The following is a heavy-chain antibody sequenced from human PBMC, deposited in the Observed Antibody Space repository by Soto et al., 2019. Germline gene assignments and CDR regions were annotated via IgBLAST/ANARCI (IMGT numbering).Heavy chain of an antibody. V-gene: IGHV4-34*01. Sequence: SETLSLTXAVYGGSFSDYYWTWIRQPPGKGLEWIGEINHSGSTNYNPSLKSRVTISVDTSKKQFSLRLSSVTAADTAVFYCARRGTLFGVDSNWFDPWGQGTLVTVSS. D-gene: IGHD3-3*01. CDR1: GGSFSDYY. CDR3: ARRGTLFGVDSNWFDP. J-gene: IGHJ5*02. CDR2: INHSGST.